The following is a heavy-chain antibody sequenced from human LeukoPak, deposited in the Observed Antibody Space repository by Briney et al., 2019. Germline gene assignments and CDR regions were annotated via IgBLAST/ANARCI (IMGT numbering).Heavy chain of an antibody. CDR3: AGLVGRYSSGLYYYYFDY. CDR2: MYLSGTT. D-gene: IGHD3-22*01. J-gene: IGHJ4*02. V-gene: IGHV4-4*02. Sequence: SGTLSLTCTVSGDSINSLDLWSWVRQPPGKGLEWIGEMYLSGTTHSSPSVKSRVTISIDKSKNQFSLNLSSVTAADTAVYYCAGLVGRYSSGLYYYYFDYWGQGTLVTVSS. CDR1: GDSINSLDL.